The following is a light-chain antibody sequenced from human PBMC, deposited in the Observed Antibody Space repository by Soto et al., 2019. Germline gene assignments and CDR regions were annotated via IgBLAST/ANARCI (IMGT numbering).Light chain of an antibody. CDR2: AAS. CDR3: QQYYSSHWT. V-gene: IGKV1-8*01. Sequence: AIRMTQSPSSLSASTGDRVTITCRASQGISSYLAWYQQKPGKAPKLLIYAASTLQSGVPSRFSGSGSGTDFTLTISCLQSEDFATYYCQQYYSSHWTFGQGTKVDIK. CDR1: QGISSY. J-gene: IGKJ1*01.